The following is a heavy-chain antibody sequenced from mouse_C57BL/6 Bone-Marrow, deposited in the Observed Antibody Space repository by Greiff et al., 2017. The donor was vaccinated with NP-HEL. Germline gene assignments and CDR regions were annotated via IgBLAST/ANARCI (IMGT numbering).Heavy chain of an antibody. CDR2: FYPGSGSI. D-gene: IGHD1-1*01. CDR1: GYTFTEYT. V-gene: IGHV1-62-2*01. CDR3: ARHGDYFGSSYGYFDV. Sequence: LVESGAELVKPGASVKLSCKASGYTFTEYTIHWVKQRSGQGLEWIGWFYPGSGSIKYNEKFKDKATLTADKSSSTVYMDLSRLTSEDSAVYFCARHGDYFGSSYGYFDVWGTGTTVTVSS. J-gene: IGHJ1*03.